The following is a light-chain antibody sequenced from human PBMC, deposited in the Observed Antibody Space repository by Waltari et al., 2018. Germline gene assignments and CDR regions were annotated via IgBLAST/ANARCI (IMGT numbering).Light chain of an antibody. CDR1: SSDVGNYNL. Sequence: QSALTQPASVSGSPGQSITLSCTGTSSDVGNYNLVSWYQQYPGKAPKVMIYDDNRPPSGVSDRFSGSKSGNTASLTISGVQAEDEADYYCCSYAGSYTWVFGGGTKLTVL. CDR2: DDN. CDR3: CSYAGSYTWV. V-gene: IGLV2-23*01. J-gene: IGLJ3*02.